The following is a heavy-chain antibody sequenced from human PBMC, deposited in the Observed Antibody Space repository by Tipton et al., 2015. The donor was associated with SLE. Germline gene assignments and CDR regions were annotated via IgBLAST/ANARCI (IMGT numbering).Heavy chain of an antibody. V-gene: IGHV3-21*01. Sequence: SLRLSCAASGFTFSSYSMNWVRQAPGKGLEWVSSISSSSSYIYYADSVKGRFTISRDNAKHSLYLQMNSLRAEDTAVYYCASGGSGWGFDPWGQGTLVTVSS. D-gene: IGHD6-19*01. J-gene: IGHJ5*02. CDR2: ISSSSSYI. CDR3: ASGGSGWGFDP. CDR1: GFTFSSYS.